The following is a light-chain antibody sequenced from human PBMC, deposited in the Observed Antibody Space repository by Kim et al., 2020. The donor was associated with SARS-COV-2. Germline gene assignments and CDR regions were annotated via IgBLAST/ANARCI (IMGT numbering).Light chain of an antibody. CDR3: MQALQYPRS. J-gene: IGKJ2*03. CDR2: RGS. Sequence: EPASISCRSSQRLVHTNHINYVDWYLQKPGQSPQLLISRGSTRASGVPDRFSGSGSGTDFTLTISRVEAEDVGFYYCMQALQYPRSFGQGTKLEI. CDR1: QRLVHTNHINY. V-gene: IGKV2-28*01.